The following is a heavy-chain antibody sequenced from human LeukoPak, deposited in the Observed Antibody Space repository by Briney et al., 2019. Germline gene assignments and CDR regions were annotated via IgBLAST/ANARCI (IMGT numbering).Heavy chain of an antibody. Sequence: GRSLRLSCAASGFTFSSYAMHWVRQAPGKGLEWVAVISYDGSNKYYADSVKGRFTISRDNSKNTLYLQMNSLRAEDTAVYYCVSPNDAFDIWGQGTMVTVSS. J-gene: IGHJ3*02. CDR1: GFTFSSYA. V-gene: IGHV3-30-3*01. CDR2: ISYDGSNK. CDR3: VSPNDAFDI.